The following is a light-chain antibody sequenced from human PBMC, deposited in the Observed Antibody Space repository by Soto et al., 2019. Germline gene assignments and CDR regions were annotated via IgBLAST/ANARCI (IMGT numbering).Light chain of an antibody. CDR2: AAS. Sequence: DIQMTQSPSSLSVSVGNRVTINCRTSQSITNYLNWYQQKPGKAPKLLVYAASSLQSGVPSRFSGNRSGTYFTLTISTLQREDFPSYYCQQSDSYPYTFGQGTKLEIK. V-gene: IGKV1-39*01. CDR3: QQSDSYPYT. J-gene: IGKJ2*01. CDR1: QSITNY.